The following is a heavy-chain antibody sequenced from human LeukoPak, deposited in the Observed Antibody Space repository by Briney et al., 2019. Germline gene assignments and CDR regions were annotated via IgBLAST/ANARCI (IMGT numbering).Heavy chain of an antibody. CDR3: ARVSPNTVTTLQYFDY. D-gene: IGHD4-17*01. CDR1: EFSVGSNY. Sequence: GGSLRLSCAASEFSVGSNYMTWVRQAPGKGLEWVSLIYSGGSTYYADSVKGRFTISRDNSKNTLYLQMNSLRAEDTAVYYCARVSPNTVTTLQYFDYWGQGTLVTVSS. V-gene: IGHV3-66*01. CDR2: IYSGGST. J-gene: IGHJ4*02.